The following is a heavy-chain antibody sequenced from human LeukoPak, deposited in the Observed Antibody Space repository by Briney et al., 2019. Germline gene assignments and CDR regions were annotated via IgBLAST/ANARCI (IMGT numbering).Heavy chain of an antibody. CDR3: AREDSELQSHAPLDY. Sequence: ASVKVSCKASGYTFTSYGISWVRQAPGQGLEWMGWISAYNGNTNYAQKLQGRVTVTTDTSTSTAYMELRSLRSDDTAVYYCAREDSELQSHAPLDYWGQGTLVTVSS. D-gene: IGHD1-7*01. V-gene: IGHV1-18*01. J-gene: IGHJ4*02. CDR2: ISAYNGNT. CDR1: GYTFTSYG.